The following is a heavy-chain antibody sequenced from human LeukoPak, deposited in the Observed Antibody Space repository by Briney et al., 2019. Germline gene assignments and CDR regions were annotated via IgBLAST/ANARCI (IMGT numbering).Heavy chain of an antibody. CDR3: AKDKSSSIVGATALDY. D-gene: IGHD1-26*01. CDR1: GFTFDDYA. V-gene: IGHV3-9*01. Sequence: PGRSLRLSCAASGFTFDDYAMHWVRQAPGKGLEWVSGISWNSGSIGYADSVKGRFTISRDNAKNSLYLQKNSLRAEDTALYYCAKDKSSSIVGATALDYWGQGTLATVSS. CDR2: ISWNSGSI. J-gene: IGHJ4*02.